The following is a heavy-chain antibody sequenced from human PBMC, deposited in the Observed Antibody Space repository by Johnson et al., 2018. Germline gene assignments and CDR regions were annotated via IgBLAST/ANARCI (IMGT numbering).Heavy chain of an antibody. Sequence: EVGLWESGAEVKKPGESLEISCKGSGYTFSNYWIGWVRQMPGKVLEWMGIIYPGDSDTRYSPSFQGQVTTSPDKSISTAYLQWSSLKASDTAMYYCARLYIGGGGNFDLWGRGTLVTVSS. V-gene: IGHV5-51*03. CDR3: ARLYIGGGGNFDL. D-gene: IGHD1-1*01. CDR1: GYTFSNYW. J-gene: IGHJ2*01. CDR2: IYPGDSDT.